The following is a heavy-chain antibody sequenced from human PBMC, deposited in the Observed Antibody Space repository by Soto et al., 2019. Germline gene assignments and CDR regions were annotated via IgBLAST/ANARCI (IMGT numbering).Heavy chain of an antibody. CDR1: GYTFTSYD. J-gene: IGHJ3*02. Sequence: ASVKVSCKTSGYTFTSYDINWVRQATGQGLEWMGWMNPNSGNTGYAQKFQGRVTMTRNTSISTAYMELSSLRSEDTAVYYCARIPSRYCSSTSCPRRAFDIWGQGTMVT. D-gene: IGHD2-2*01. V-gene: IGHV1-8*01. CDR3: ARIPSRYCSSTSCPRRAFDI. CDR2: MNPNSGNT.